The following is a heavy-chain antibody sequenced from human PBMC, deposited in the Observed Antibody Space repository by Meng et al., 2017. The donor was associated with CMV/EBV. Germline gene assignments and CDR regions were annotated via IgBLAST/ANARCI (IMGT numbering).Heavy chain of an antibody. CDR1: GINGRRKG. J-gene: IGHJ4*02. CDR3: EKSRYSSSWYSY. CDR2: IRKEGRKK. D-gene: IGHD6-13*01. V-gene: IGHV3-33*06. Sequence: EEDGINGRRKGKKRGGKAEGKGKEREEEIRKEGRKKKKEERVKGRFNIKRDNSKNKMYLQMNSKRAEDTAVYYCEKSRYSSSWYSYWGQGTLVTVSS.